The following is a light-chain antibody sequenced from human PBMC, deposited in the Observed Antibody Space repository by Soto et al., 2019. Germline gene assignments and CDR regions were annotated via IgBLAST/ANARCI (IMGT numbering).Light chain of an antibody. J-gene: IGLJ2*01. Sequence: QSALTQPRSVSGSPGQSVTISCTGTSSDVGGSNYVSWYQQHPGKTPKLMIYDVTKRPSGVPDRFSGSNSGNTASLTSSGLQSDDEADYYCCSYAGSYTLLFGGGTKLAVL. V-gene: IGLV2-11*01. CDR1: SSDVGGSNY. CDR3: CSYAGSYTLL. CDR2: DVT.